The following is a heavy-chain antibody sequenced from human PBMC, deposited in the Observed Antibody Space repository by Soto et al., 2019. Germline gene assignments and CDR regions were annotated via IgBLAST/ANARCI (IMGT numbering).Heavy chain of an antibody. V-gene: IGHV3-33*01. Sequence: QVHLVESGGGVVQPGRSLRLSCAASGFTFSRYGMHWVRQAPGEGLEWMAVIVNDGSNRDHADSVKGRFTISRDNSKNTLYLQMNNLRAEDTAMYYCARDDDYEGNGFDYWVQGTLVTVSS. J-gene: IGHJ4*02. D-gene: IGHD3-22*01. CDR2: IVNDGSNR. CDR3: ARDDDYEGNGFDY. CDR1: GFTFSRYG.